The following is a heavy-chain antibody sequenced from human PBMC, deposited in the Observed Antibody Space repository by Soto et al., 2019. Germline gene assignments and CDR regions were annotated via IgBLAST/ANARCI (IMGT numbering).Heavy chain of an antibody. CDR1: GGTFSSYA. CDR2: IIPIFGTA. J-gene: IGHJ5*02. Sequence: SVKVSCKASGGTFSSYAISWVRQAPGQGLEWLGGIIPIFGTANYAQKFQGRVTITADKSTSTAYMELSSLRSEDTAVYYCARDSRFLEWLSWFDPWGQGTLVTVSS. D-gene: IGHD3-3*01. CDR3: ARDSRFLEWLSWFDP. V-gene: IGHV1-69*06.